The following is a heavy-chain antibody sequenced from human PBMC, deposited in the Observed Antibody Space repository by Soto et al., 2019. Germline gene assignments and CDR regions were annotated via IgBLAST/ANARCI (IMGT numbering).Heavy chain of an antibody. D-gene: IGHD6-19*01. V-gene: IGHV3-30*18. CDR1: GFSFSTYG. CDR3: AKVRGPGDNSGWNTDFGAFDF. Sequence: QVQLVESGGGVVQPGRSLRLSCAASGFSFSTYGMHWVRQAPGRGLEWVAFISFDGGNNHYVDSVKGRFTISRDNSKNTLFLHMSRLRPEDTALYYCAKVRGPGDNSGWNTDFGAFDFGGQGTMVTVSS. CDR2: ISFDGGNN. J-gene: IGHJ3*01.